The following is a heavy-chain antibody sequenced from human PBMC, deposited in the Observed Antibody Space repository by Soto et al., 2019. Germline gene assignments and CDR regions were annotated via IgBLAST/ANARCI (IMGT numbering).Heavy chain of an antibody. CDR3: ARDPHFYGSGSLPPNWFDP. J-gene: IGHJ5*02. D-gene: IGHD3-10*01. CDR2: ISGSGFKK. V-gene: IGHV3-23*01. Sequence: HPGGSLRLSCAASGFIFENFGMSWVRQAPGKGLEWISSISGSGFKKYYADSVKGRFTISRDNSKNTLYLQMNSLRAEDTAVYYCARDPHFYGSGSLPPNWFDPWGQGTLVTVSS. CDR1: GFIFENFG.